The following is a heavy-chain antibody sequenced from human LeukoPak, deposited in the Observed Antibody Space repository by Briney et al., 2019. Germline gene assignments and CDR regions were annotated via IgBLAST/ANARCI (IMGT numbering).Heavy chain of an antibody. Sequence: GGSLRLSCAASGFTFSSYAMGWVRQAPGKGLEWVSAISGSGGSTYYADSVKGRFTISRDNSKNTLYLQMNSLRAEDTAVYYCAKVRGQWLVRQAFDIWGQGTMVTVSS. J-gene: IGHJ3*02. D-gene: IGHD6-19*01. CDR1: GFTFSSYA. CDR3: AKVRGQWLVRQAFDI. CDR2: ISGSGGST. V-gene: IGHV3-23*01.